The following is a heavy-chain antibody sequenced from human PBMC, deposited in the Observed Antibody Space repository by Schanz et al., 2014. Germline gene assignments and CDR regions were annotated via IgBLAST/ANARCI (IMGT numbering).Heavy chain of an antibody. CDR2: IYSGGRT. CDR1: GFTFSNFA. J-gene: IGHJ4*02. Sequence: QVQLVESGGGVVQPGRSLRLSCAASGFTFSNFAMHWVRQAPGKGLEWVSVIYSGGRTFDADYVKGRFTISRDNSKNTLYLQMNSLRVEDTAVYYCARPIYDLWSGSFDYWGQGTRVNASS. V-gene: IGHV3-NL1*01. CDR3: ARPIYDLWSGSFDY. D-gene: IGHD3-3*01.